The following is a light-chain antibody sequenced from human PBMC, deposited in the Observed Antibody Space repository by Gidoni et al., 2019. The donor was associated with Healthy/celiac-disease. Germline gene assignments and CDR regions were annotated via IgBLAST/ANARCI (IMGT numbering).Light chain of an antibody. Sequence: DIQMTQSPSSLSASVGDRVTITCRASQSISSYLNWYQQKPGQAPKLLIYAASSLQSGVPSRFSGSGSGTDFTLTISSLQPEDFATYYCQLTGSFGQGTKLEIK. CDR3: QLTGS. V-gene: IGKV1-39*01. J-gene: IGKJ2*03. CDR1: QSISSY. CDR2: AAS.